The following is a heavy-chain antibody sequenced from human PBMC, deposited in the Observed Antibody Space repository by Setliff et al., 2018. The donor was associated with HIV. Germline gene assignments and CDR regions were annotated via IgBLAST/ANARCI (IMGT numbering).Heavy chain of an antibody. Sequence: PSETLSLTCTVSGGSISSHYWSWIRQPPGKGLEWIGEINHSGNTNYNPSLKSRVIMSVDASKNQFSLRLTSVTAADTALYYCARVIGWNDASDCWGQRTVVTVSS. D-gene: IGHD1-1*01. CDR3: ARVIGWNDASDC. CDR1: GGSISSHY. J-gene: IGHJ4*02. CDR2: INHSGNT. V-gene: IGHV4-34*01.